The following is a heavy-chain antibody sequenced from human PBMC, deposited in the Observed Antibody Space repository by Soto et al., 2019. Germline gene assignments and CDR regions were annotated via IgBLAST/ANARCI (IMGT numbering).Heavy chain of an antibody. D-gene: IGHD6-13*01. Sequence: ASETLSLTCTVSGGSISSGGYYWSWIRHHPGKGLEWIGYIFYSGSTFYSPSLKSRVTISVDTARNQFSLNLRSVTAADTAVYYCARGEFSSSWYWESHFDSWGQGTLVTVSS. V-gene: IGHV4-31*03. CDR3: ARGEFSSSWYWESHFDS. CDR2: IFYSGST. J-gene: IGHJ4*02. CDR1: GGSISSGGYY.